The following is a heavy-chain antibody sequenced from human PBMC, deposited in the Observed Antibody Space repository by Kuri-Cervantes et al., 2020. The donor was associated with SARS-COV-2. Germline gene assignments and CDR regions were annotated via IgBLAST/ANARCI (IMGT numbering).Heavy chain of an antibody. CDR3: AKDLTFVVAAPAVIRATKALPIT. D-gene: IGHD2-2*02. CDR2: ISYDGSDK. V-gene: IGHV3-30*18. J-gene: IGHJ5*02. CDR1: GFTFSSYG. Sequence: GGSLRLSCAASGFTFSSYGIHWVRQAPGKGLEWVAVISYDGSDKYYADSVKGRFTISRDNSKNTLYLQMNSLRAEDTAVYYCAKDLTFVVAAPAVIRATKALPITWGQGTLVTVSS.